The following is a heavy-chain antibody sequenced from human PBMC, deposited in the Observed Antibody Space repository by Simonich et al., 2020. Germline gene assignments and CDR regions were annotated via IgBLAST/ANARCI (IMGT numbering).Heavy chain of an antibody. CDR1: GYTFTSYG. J-gene: IGHJ3*02. Sequence: QVQLVQSGAEVKKPGASVKVSCKASGYTFTSYGISWVRQAPGQGLEWMGWINANNSNTNDAQKLQGRVTMTTDTSTSTAYMGLRSLRSDDTAVYYWARSTTGTTAFDIWGQGTMVTVSS. D-gene: IGHD1-1*01. CDR2: INANNSNT. V-gene: IGHV1-18*01. CDR3: ARSTTGTTAFDI.